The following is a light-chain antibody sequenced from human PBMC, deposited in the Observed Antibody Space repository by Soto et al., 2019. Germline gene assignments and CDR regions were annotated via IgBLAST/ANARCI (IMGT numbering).Light chain of an antibody. Sequence: QSALTQPASVSGSPGQSITISCTGTSSEVGGYNYVSWYQQHPGKAPKLMISEVSNRPSGVSNRFSGSKSGNTASLTISGLQAEDEADYYCSSYTRTSTRVFGTGTKVTVL. CDR3: SSYTRTSTRV. CDR2: EVS. V-gene: IGLV2-14*01. CDR1: SSEVGGYNY. J-gene: IGLJ1*01.